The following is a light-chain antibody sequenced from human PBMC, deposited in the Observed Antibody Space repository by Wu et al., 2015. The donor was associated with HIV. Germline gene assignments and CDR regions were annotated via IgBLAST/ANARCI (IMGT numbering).Light chain of an antibody. J-gene: IGKJ1*01. Sequence: DIQMTQSPSSLSASVGDRVTMTCRASQSISTWLAWYQQKPGKAPKLLISQASSLQGGVPLRFSGSGSGTEFTLTISSLQPDDFATYYCQQYDSQSTFGQGTKGGHQT. CDR1: QSISTW. CDR3: QQYDSQST. CDR2: QAS. V-gene: IGKV1-5*03.